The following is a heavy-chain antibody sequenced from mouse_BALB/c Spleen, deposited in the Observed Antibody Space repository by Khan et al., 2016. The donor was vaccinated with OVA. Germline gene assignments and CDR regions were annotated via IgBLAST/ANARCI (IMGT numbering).Heavy chain of an antibody. Sequence: QIQLMQSGPELKKPGETVKISCKASGYLFTNYGMNWVKQAPGQGLKWMGWIITYTGEPTYADDLRGRFAFPLATSASTAFLQINNLKNEDTAKNFCARGAVSYGSGKNALFAYWGQGTLVTVSA. D-gene: IGHD3-3*01. J-gene: IGHJ3*01. V-gene: IGHV9-3-1*01. CDR3: ARGAVSYGSGKNALFAY. CDR2: IITYTGEP. CDR1: GYLFTNYG.